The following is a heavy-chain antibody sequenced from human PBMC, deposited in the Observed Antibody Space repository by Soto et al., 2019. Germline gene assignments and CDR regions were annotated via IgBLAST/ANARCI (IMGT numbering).Heavy chain of an antibody. D-gene: IGHD3-10*01. CDR3: AREEYYYGSGAFFDC. V-gene: IGHV1-69*08. CDR1: GGTFSSYT. J-gene: IGHJ4*02. CDR2: IIPILGIA. Sequence: QVQLVQSGAEVKKPGSSVKVSCKASGGTFSSYTISWVRQAPGQGLDWMGRIIPILGIANYAQKFQGRVTITADKSTSTAYMELSSLRSEDTAVYYCAREEYYYGSGAFFDCWGQGTLVTVSS.